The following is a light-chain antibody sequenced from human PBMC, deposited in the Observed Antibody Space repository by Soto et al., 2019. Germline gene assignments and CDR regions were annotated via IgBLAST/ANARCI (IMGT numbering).Light chain of an antibody. J-gene: IGLJ1*01. CDR1: TSNIGAGYE. CDR3: SSYTSSSTRYV. CDR2: GHN. Sequence: QSVLTQPPSVSGAPGQRVTISCTGSTSNIGAGYEVHWYQQLPGTAPKLLVSGHNIRPSGVPDRFSGFKSGASASLVITGLQAEDEADYYCSSYTSSSTRYVFGTGTKLTVL. V-gene: IGLV1-40*01.